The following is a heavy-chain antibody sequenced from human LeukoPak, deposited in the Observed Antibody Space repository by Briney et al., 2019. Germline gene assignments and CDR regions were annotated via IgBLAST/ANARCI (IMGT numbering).Heavy chain of an antibody. CDR1: GYTFTSYG. CDR2: ISAYNGNA. V-gene: IGHV1-18*01. Sequence: ASVKVSCKASGYTFTSYGISWVRQAPGQGLEWMGWISAYNGNANYAQKLQGRVTMTTDTSTSTAYMELRSLRSDDTAVYYCARVIAVAGPPSYWGQGTLVTVSS. D-gene: IGHD6-19*01. CDR3: ARVIAVAGPPSY. J-gene: IGHJ4*02.